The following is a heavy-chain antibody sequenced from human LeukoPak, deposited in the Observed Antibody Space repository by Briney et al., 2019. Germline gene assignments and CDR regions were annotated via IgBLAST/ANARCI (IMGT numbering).Heavy chain of an antibody. CDR3: ARDLVVATFDY. CDR2: VKLDGSEK. D-gene: IGHD5-12*01. Sequence: GGSLRLSCAASGFTFSSYWMSWVRQAPGKGLERGANVKLDGSEKSYVDSVKGRFTISRDNAKNSLYLQMNSLRAEDTAVYYCARDLVVATFDYWGQGNLVNVSS. CDR1: GFTFSSYW. J-gene: IGHJ4*02. V-gene: IGHV3-7*01.